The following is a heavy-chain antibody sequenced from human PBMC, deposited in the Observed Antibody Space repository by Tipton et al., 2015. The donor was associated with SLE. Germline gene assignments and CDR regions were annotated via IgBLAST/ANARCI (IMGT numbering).Heavy chain of an antibody. D-gene: IGHD6-19*01. Sequence: TLSLTCTVSGGSISSSNYYWGWIRQSPGKGLEWIGFIYYSGGSGSTYYSPSLTSRVTISVDTSKNRFSLELNSVTAAGTALYYCARSGSGWTTATIDYWGQGTLVTVSS. V-gene: IGHV4-30-4*01. CDR3: ARSGSGWTTATIDY. J-gene: IGHJ4*02. CDR2: IYYSGGSGST. CDR1: GGSISSSNYY.